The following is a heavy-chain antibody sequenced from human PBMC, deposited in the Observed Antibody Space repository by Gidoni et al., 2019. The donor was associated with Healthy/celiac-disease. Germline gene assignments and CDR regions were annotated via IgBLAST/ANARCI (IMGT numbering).Heavy chain of an antibody. J-gene: IGHJ4*02. CDR3: ARADDSSGLHDY. CDR1: GGSSSSYY. Sequence: QARLQAAAPRLLKPSGNLSLTCTVSGGSSSSYYWSWIRQPPGKGLEWIGYIYYSGSTTHNPSLKSRVTSSVDTSKDQFSLKLGSVAAADTAVYYCARADDSSGLHDYWGQGTLVTVSS. V-gene: IGHV4-59*01. CDR2: IYYSGST. D-gene: IGHD3-22*01.